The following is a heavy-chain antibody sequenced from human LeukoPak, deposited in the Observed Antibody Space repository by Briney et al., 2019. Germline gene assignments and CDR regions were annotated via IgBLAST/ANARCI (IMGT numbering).Heavy chain of an antibody. CDR2: IWYDGSNK. CDR1: GFNFSSYG. CDR3: VRVTHSSYSYGYGHGDY. D-gene: IGHD5-18*01. V-gene: IGHV3-33*01. J-gene: IGHJ4*02. Sequence: PGRSLRLSCAASGFNFSSYGMHWVRQAPGKGLEWVAVIWYDGSNKYYADSVKGRFTISRDNSKNTLYLQMNSLRAEDTAVYYCVRVTHSSYSYGYGHGDYWGQGTLVTVSS.